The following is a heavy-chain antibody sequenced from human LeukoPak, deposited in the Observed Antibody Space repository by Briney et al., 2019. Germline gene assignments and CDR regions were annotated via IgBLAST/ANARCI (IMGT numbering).Heavy chain of an antibody. J-gene: IGHJ4*02. CDR2: ISGSGGST. D-gene: IGHD6-19*01. Sequence: GGSLRLSCAASGFTFSSYAMSWVRQAPGKGLEWVSAISGSGGSTYYADSVKGRFTISRDNSKNTLYLQMNSLRAEDTAVYYCAKDSVHSSGWYGGVPPDYWGQGTLVTVSS. CDR1: GFTFSSYA. V-gene: IGHV3-23*01. CDR3: AKDSVHSSGWYGGVPPDY.